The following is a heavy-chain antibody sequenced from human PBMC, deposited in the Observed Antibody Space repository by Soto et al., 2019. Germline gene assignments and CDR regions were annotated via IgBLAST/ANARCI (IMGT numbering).Heavy chain of an antibody. Sequence: EVQLLESGGGLVQPGGSLRLSCEASGFTFISYAMSWVRQAPGKGLEWVSAISGGGGSTYYADSVKGRFTISRDNSKNTLYLQMNSLRAEDTAVYYCARDTGESSGLDYWGQGTLVTVSS. J-gene: IGHJ4*02. D-gene: IGHD3-22*01. CDR1: GFTFISYA. CDR3: ARDTGESSGLDY. CDR2: ISGGGGST. V-gene: IGHV3-23*01.